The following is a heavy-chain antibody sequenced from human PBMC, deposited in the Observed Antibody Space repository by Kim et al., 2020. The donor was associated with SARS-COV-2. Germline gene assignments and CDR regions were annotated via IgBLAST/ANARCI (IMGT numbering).Heavy chain of an antibody. D-gene: IGHD3-10*01. V-gene: IGHV4-34*01. CDR1: GGSFSGYY. CDR2: INHSGST. Sequence: AETLSLTCAVYGGSFSGYYWSWIRQPPGKGLEWIGEINHSGSTNYNPSLKSRVTISVDTSKNQFSLKLSSVTAADTAVYYCARLTTRPPPRHYYGLGSYYQGGIYYSYGMDVWGQGTTVTVSS. J-gene: IGHJ6*02. CDR3: ARLTTRPPPRHYYGLGSYYQGGIYYSYGMDV.